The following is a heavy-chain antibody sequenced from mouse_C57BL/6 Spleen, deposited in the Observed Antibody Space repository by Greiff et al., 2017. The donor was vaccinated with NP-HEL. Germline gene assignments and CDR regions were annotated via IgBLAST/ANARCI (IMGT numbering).Heavy chain of an antibody. Sequence: VQLQQPGAELVKPGASVKLSCKASGYTSTSYWMQWVKQRPGQGLEWIGEIDPSDSYTNYNQKFKGKATLTVDTSSSPAYMQLSSLTSEDSAVYYCARSYSNYVGYWGQGTTLTVSS. D-gene: IGHD2-5*01. CDR2: IDPSDSYT. CDR3: ARSYSNYVGY. J-gene: IGHJ2*01. V-gene: IGHV1-50*01. CDR1: GYTSTSYW.